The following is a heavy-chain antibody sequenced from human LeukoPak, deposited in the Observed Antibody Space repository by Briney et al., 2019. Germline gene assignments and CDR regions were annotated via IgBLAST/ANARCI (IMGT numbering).Heavy chain of an antibody. CDR3: ATSGQHWDVFDF. CDR1: GFTFSDAS. J-gene: IGHJ4*02. CDR2: IKSKSHGGTT. V-gene: IGHV3-15*01. Sequence: PGGSLRLSCAASGFTFSDASMSWVRQAPGKGLEWLGRIKSKSHGGTTDYAASVKARFTVSRDDSKDTLYLQMNSLRTEDTAVYYCATSGQHWDVFDFWGQGTLVTVSS. D-gene: IGHD1-1*01.